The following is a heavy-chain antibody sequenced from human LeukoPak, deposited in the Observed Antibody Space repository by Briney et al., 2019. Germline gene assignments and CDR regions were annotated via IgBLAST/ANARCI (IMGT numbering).Heavy chain of an antibody. D-gene: IGHD2-15*01. J-gene: IGHJ4*02. CDR2: IWCDGSKR. V-gene: IGHV3-33*01. CDR1: GFTFSSHG. CDR3: ARDPASSFDY. Sequence: GGSLRLSCAASGFTFSSHGMHWVRQAPGKGLEWVAVIWCDGSKRYYADSVKGRFTISRDDSKNTLYLQMDSLRDEDTAVYYCARDPASSFDYWGQGTLVTVSS.